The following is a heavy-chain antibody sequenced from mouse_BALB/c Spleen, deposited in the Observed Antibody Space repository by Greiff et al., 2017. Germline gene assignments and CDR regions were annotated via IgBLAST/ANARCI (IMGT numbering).Heavy chain of an antibody. CDR3: ARNYYGSSSWYFDV. CDR2: IWAGGST. CDR1: GFSLTSYG. Sequence: VKLMESGPGLVAPSQSLSITCTVSGFSLTSYGVHWVRQPPGKGLEWLGVIWAGGSTNYNSALMSRLSISKDNSKSQVFLKMNSLQTDDTAMYYCARNYYGSSSWYFDVWGAGTTVTVSS. V-gene: IGHV2-9*02. D-gene: IGHD1-1*01. J-gene: IGHJ1*01.